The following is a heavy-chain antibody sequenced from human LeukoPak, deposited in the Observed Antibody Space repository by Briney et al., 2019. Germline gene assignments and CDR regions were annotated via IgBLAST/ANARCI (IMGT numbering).Heavy chain of an antibody. J-gene: IGHJ4*02. V-gene: IGHV4-34*01. CDR3: ARGQDYYDSSGEKGYFDY. CDR1: GGSFSGYY. D-gene: IGHD3-22*01. CDR2: INHSGST. Sequence: SETLFLTCAVYGGSFSGYYWSWIRQPPGKGLEWIGEINHSGSTNYNPSLKSRVTISVDTSKNQFSLKLSSVTAADTAVYYCARGQDYYDSSGEKGYFDYWGQGTLVTVSS.